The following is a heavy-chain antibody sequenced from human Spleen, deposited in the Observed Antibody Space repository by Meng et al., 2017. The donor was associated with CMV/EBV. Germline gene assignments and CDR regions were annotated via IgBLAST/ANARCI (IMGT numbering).Heavy chain of an antibody. CDR3: AKVAPSYYYHRSGYSEYYFDY. V-gene: IGHV3-23*01. J-gene: IGHJ4*02. CDR2: IGGTTSSI. D-gene: IGHD3-22*01. Sequence: YAMTRVRQAPRQGLQWGSGIGGTTSSILYADSVKSRFTISQDNSKNTLYLQMDSLISEDTAVYYCAKVAPSYYYHRSGYSEYYFDYWGQGTLVTVSS. CDR1: YA.